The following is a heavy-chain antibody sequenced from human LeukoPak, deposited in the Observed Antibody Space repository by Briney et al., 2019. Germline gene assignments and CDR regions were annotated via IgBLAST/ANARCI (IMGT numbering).Heavy chain of an antibody. CDR2: IGGLGSST. V-gene: IGHV3-23*01. Sequence: GGSLRLSCAASGFTFSSHAMAWVRQAPGKGLEWVSAIGGLGSSTYYGDSVKGRFTISRDNSKNTVYLQMDSLRVEDTAVYYCARDPGVVALHYFDFWGQGTLITVSS. CDR1: GFTFSSHA. D-gene: IGHD3-3*01. CDR3: ARDPGVVALHYFDF. J-gene: IGHJ4*02.